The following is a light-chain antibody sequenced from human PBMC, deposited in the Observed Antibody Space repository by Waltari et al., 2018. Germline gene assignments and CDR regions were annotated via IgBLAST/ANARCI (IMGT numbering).Light chain of an antibody. CDR3: QQYISYPYT. CDR2: KAS. Sequence: DIQMTQSPSTLSASVGDRVTIPCRASQSISSWLAWYQQKPGKAPKLLIYKASSLQSGVPSRFSGSGSGTDFTLTISSLQPDDFVTYYCQQYISYPYTFGQGTKLEIK. CDR1: QSISSW. V-gene: IGKV1-5*03. J-gene: IGKJ2*01.